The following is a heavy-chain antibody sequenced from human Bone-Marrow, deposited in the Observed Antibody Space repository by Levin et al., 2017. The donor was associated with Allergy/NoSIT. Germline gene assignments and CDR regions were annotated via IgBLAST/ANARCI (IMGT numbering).Heavy chain of an antibody. CDR2: INPSGGST. CDR1: GYTFTSYY. J-gene: IGHJ6*02. CDR3: ARDVRVPDWNSWEPYYYYYGMDV. V-gene: IGHV1-46*01. Sequence: GESLKISCQASGYTFTSYYMHWVRQAPGQGLEWMGIINPSGGSTSYAQKFQGRVTMTRDTSTSTVYMELSSLRSEDTAVYYCARDVRVPDWNSWEPYYYYYGMDVWGQGTTVTVSS. D-gene: IGHD1-7*01.